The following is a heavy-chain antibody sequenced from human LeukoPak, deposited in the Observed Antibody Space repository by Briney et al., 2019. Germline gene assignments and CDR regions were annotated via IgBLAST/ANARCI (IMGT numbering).Heavy chain of an antibody. J-gene: IGHJ6*03. Sequence: GGSLRLSCTASGFTFSNYAMSWVRQAPGKGLQWVSDIRASGDTTHYADSVKGRFTISRDNSKNTLNLQMNSLRAEDTAVYYCAKNFASAWNYYMDVWGKGTTVTVSS. D-gene: IGHD6-19*01. CDR3: AKNFASAWNYYMDV. V-gene: IGHV3-23*01. CDR1: GFTFSNYA. CDR2: IRASGDTT.